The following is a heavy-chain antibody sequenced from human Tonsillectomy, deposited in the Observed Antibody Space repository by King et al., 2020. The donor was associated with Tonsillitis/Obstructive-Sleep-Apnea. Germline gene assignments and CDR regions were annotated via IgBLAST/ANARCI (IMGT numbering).Heavy chain of an antibody. D-gene: IGHD2-2*01. CDR3: ARDSGEYCSSTSCN. V-gene: IGHV3-21*01. CDR2: ISSSDSYV. J-gene: IGHJ4*02. CDR1: GFTFSTYS. Sequence: VQLVESGVGLVKPGGSLRLSCAASGFTFSTYSMNWVRQPPGKGLEWVSSISSSDSYVYYADSVKGRFTISRDNAKNSLYLQMNSLRAEDTAVYYCARDSGEYCSSTSCNWGQGTLVTVSS.